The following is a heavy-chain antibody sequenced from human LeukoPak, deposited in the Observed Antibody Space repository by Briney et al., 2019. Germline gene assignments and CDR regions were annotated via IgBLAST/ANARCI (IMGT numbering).Heavy chain of an antibody. D-gene: IGHD4-17*01. V-gene: IGHV1-18*01. CDR1: GYTFTSYG. Sequence: TSVKVSCKASGYTFTSYGISWVRQAPGQGLEWMGWISAYNGNTNDAQKLQGRVTMTTDTSTSTAYMELRSLRSDDTAVYYCARVDGDRDDFDYWGQGTLVTVSS. CDR3: ARVDGDRDDFDY. CDR2: ISAYNGNT. J-gene: IGHJ4*02.